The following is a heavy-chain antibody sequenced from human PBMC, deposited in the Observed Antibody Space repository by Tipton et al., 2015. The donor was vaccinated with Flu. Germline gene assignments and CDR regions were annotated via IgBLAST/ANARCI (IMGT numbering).Heavy chain of an antibody. Sequence: QSGPEVKKPGSSIKVSCKASGGTFSDYAINWVRQAPGQGLEWMGGIIAIFGTTNYAQKFQGRVTITADKFTSTSYMEMSSLISEDTAVYFCARSVDGVYGSGCDFWGQGTLVTVSS. J-gene: IGHJ4*02. CDR2: IIAIFGTT. CDR1: GGTFSDYA. D-gene: IGHD6-19*01. V-gene: IGHV1-69*06. CDR3: ARSVDGVYGSGCDF.